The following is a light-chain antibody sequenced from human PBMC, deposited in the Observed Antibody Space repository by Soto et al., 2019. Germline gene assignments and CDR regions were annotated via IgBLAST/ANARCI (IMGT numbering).Light chain of an antibody. CDR2: GAS. V-gene: IGKV3-15*01. CDR3: QQYKDWPTT. Sequence: EIVLSQSPGTPSFSPGGRATLSCRASQSVSSNLAWYQHKPGQAPRLLIYGASTRATGIPARFSGSGAGTDFTLTITSLESEDFGVYFCQQYKDWPTTFGQGTKVDIK. CDR1: QSVSSN. J-gene: IGKJ1*01.